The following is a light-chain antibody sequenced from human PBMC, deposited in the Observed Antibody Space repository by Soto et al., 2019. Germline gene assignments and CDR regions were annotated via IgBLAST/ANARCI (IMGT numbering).Light chain of an antibody. Sequence: DIHVTQSPSTLSASVGDRVTITCRASQSISSSLAWYQQKPGKAPKLLIHAASTLQSGVPSRFSGSGSGTDFTLTITSLQPEDFATHYCQQSYGTPITFGQGTRLE. V-gene: IGKV1-39*01. CDR1: QSISSS. CDR2: AAS. CDR3: QQSYGTPIT. J-gene: IGKJ5*01.